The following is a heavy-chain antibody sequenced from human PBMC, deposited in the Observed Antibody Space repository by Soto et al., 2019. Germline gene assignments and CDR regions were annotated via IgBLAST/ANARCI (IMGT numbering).Heavy chain of an antibody. CDR2: LSGDGSST. CDR3: AVIRLGY. Sequence: PGGSLRLSCAASGFTFSSYWMYWVRQTPGKGLVWVSRLSGDGSSTEYADSVKGRFTISRDNAKNTVYLQMNSLRAEDTAVYFCAVIRLGYWGPGTVVTVSS. CDR1: GFTFSSYW. J-gene: IGHJ4*02. V-gene: IGHV3-74*03. D-gene: IGHD3-16*02.